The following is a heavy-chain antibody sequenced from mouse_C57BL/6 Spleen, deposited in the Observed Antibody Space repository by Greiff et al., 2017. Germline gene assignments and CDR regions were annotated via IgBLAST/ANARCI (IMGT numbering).Heavy chain of an antibody. CDR3: APADYYGSSFDY. J-gene: IGHJ2*01. V-gene: IGHV1-81*01. CDR1: GYTFTSYG. Sequence: VKLMESGAELARPGASVKLSCKASGYTFTSYGISWVKQRTGQGLEWIGEIYPRSGNTYYNEKFKGKATLTADKSSSTAYMELRSLTSEDSAVYFCAPADYYGSSFDYWGQGTTLTVSS. CDR2: IYPRSGNT. D-gene: IGHD1-1*01.